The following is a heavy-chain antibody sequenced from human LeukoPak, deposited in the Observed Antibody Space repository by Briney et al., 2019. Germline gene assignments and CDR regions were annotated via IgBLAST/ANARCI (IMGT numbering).Heavy chain of an antibody. J-gene: IGHJ4*02. D-gene: IGHD2-15*01. CDR3: ATPPPSGNSFDY. Sequence: ASVKVSCKVSGYTLTELSMHWVRQAPGKGLEWMGGFDPEDGETIYAQKFQGRVTITADESTSTAYMELSSLRSEDTAVYYCATPPPSGNSFDYWGQGTLVTVSS. CDR2: FDPEDGET. CDR1: GYTLTELS. V-gene: IGHV1-24*01.